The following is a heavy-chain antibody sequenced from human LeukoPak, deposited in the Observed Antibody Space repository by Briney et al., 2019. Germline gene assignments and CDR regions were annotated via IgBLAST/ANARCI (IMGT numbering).Heavy chain of an antibody. J-gene: IGHJ4*02. CDR3: TTQGPYCSSTSCYSIDY. CDR1: GFTFSNAW. CDR2: IKSKTDGGTT. D-gene: IGHD2-2*01. Sequence: GGSLRLSCAASGFTFSNAWMSWVRQAPGKVLEWVGRIKSKTDGGTTDYAAPVKGRFTISRYDSKNTLYLQMNSLKTEDTAVYYCTTQGPYCSSTSCYSIDYGGQGTLVTVSS. V-gene: IGHV3-15*01.